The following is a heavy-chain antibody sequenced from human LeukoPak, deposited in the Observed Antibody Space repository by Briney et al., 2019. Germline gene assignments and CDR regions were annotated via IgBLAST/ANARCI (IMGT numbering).Heavy chain of an antibody. J-gene: IGHJ6*04. CDR1: GGSISSGSYY. CDR3: ARDKRSGRITMVRGVTYGMNV. CDR2: IYYSGGT. V-gene: IGHV4-61*01. D-gene: IGHD3-10*01. Sequence: SETLSLTCTVSGGSISSGSYYWSWIRQPPGKGLEWIGYIYYSGGTNYNPSLKSRVTISVDTSKNQFSLKLSSVTAADTAVYYCARDKRSGRITMVRGVTYGMNVWGKGTTVTVSS.